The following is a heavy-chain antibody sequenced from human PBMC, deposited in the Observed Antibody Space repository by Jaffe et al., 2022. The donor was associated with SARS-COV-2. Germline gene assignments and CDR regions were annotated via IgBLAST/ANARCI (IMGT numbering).Heavy chain of an antibody. Sequence: EVQLVESGGGLVKAGGSLRLSCAASGFTFSNAWMTWVRQAPGKGLEWVGRIKSRTDYGTTDYAAPVKGRFTISRDDSKNTLYLQMSSLKIEDTAVYYCTTDQGSGRYQNWFDPWGQGTLVTVSS. CDR1: GFTFSNAW. CDR3: TTDQGSGRYQNWFDP. V-gene: IGHV3-15*01. CDR2: IKSRTDYGTT. D-gene: IGHD1-26*01. J-gene: IGHJ5*02.